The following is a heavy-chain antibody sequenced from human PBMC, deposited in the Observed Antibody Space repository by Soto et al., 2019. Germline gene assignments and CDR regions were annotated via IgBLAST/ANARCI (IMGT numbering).Heavy chain of an antibody. CDR2: IYYSGST. D-gene: IGHD6-19*01. Sequence: SETLSLTCTVSGGSISSYYWSWIRQPPGKGLEWIGYIYYSGSTNYNPSVKSRVTMSVDTSKKQFALKLISVTAADTAVYYCARGVAANGGFDYWGQGTLVTVSS. CDR1: GGSISSYY. CDR3: ARGVAANGGFDY. J-gene: IGHJ4*02. V-gene: IGHV4-59*01.